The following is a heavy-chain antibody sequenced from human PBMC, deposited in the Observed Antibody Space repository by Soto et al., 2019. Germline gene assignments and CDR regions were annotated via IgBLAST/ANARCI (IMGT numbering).Heavy chain of an antibody. D-gene: IGHD6-6*01. J-gene: IGHJ4*02. Sequence: QVQLVQSGAEVKKPGSSVKVSCKASGGTFSSYAISWVRQAPGQGLEWMGGIIPIFGTANYAQKFQGRVTITADESTSTAYLEVESLRSEDTAGYFCWRFKREYSSSSGINSWGQGTLVTVSS. CDR3: WRFKREYSSSSGINS. CDR1: GGTFSSYA. V-gene: IGHV1-69*12. CDR2: IIPIFGTA.